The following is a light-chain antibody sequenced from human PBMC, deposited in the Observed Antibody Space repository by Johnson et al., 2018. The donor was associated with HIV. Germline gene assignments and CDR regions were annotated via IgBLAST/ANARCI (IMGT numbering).Light chain of an antibody. V-gene: IGLV1-51*01. J-gene: IGLJ1*01. CDR3: ATWHTSLSAGGV. CDR2: AKN. CDR1: SSNIGNNY. Sequence: QSILTQPPSVSAAPGQKVTISCSGSSSNIGNNYVSWYRHLPGTAPKLLISAKNKRPSGVPDRFSGSKSGTSATLGITGLQTGDEADYYCATWHTSLSAGGVFGTGTKVTVL.